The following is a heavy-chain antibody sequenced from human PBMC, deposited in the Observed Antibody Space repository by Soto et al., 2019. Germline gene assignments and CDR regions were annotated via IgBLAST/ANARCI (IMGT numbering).Heavy chain of an antibody. D-gene: IGHD4-17*01. CDR3: ARAYGGNPALFDP. CDR1: GFTVSSVY. V-gene: IGHV3-53*01. Sequence: PWGSMRLSCAASGFTVSSVYMSWVRQDPGKGLDWVSVIYPGGSTYYADSVKGRFTFSRDSSENTLYLQMNSLRAEDTAVYYCARAYGGNPALFDPWGQGTLGTVSS. J-gene: IGHJ5*02. CDR2: IYPGGST.